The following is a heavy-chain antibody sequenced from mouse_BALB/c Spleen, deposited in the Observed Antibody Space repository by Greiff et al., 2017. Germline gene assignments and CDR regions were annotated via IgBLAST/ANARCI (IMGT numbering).Heavy chain of an antibody. CDR1: GFTFSDFY. Sequence: EVKVVESGGGLVQPGGSLRLSCATSGFTFSDFYMEWVRQPPGKRLEWIAASRNKANDYTTEYSASVKGRFIVSRDTSQSILYLQMNALRAEDTAIYYCARDAGYYGSSYWYFDVWGAGTTVTVSS. D-gene: IGHD1-1*01. CDR2: SRNKANDYTT. J-gene: IGHJ1*01. V-gene: IGHV7-1*02. CDR3: ARDAGYYGSSYWYFDV.